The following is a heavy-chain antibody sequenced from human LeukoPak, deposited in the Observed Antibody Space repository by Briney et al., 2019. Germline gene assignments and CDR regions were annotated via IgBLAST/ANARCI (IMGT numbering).Heavy chain of an antibody. CDR3: ARGRIMITFGGVISKGGDY. CDR1: GGSFSGYY. D-gene: IGHD3-16*02. J-gene: IGHJ4*02. V-gene: IGHV4-34*01. CDR2: INHSGST. Sequence: SETLSLTCAVYGGSFSGYYWSWIRQPPGKGLEWIGEINHSGSTNYNPSLKSRVTISVDTSKKQFSLKLSSVTAADTAVYYCARGRIMITFGGVISKGGDYWGQGTLVTVSS.